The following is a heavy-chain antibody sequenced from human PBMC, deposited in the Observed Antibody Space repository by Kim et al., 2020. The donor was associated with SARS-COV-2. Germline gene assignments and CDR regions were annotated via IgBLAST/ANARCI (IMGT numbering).Heavy chain of an antibody. CDR1: GFTVSSNY. V-gene: IGHV3-53*01. D-gene: IGHD2-21*02. J-gene: IGHJ3*02. CDR2: IYSGGST. Sequence: GGSLRLSCAASGFTVSSNYMSWVRQAPGKGLEWVSVIYSGGSTYYADSVKGRFTISRDNSKNTLYLQMNSLRAEDTAVYYCARGLSERRRHIVVVTGQVDAFDIWGQGTMVTVSS. CDR3: ARGLSERRRHIVVVTGQVDAFDI.